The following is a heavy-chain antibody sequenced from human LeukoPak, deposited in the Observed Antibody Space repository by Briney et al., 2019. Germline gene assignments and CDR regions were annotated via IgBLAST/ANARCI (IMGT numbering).Heavy chain of an antibody. CDR2: ISAYNGNT. CDR1: GYTFTSYG. Sequence: GASVKVSCKASGYTFTSYGISWVRQAPGQGLEWMGWISAYNGNTNYAQKLQGRVTMTTDTSTSTAYMELRSLRSDDTAVYYCARDSDHYDSSGYVDYWGQGTLVTVSS. J-gene: IGHJ4*02. D-gene: IGHD3-22*01. V-gene: IGHV1-18*01. CDR3: ARDSDHYDSSGYVDY.